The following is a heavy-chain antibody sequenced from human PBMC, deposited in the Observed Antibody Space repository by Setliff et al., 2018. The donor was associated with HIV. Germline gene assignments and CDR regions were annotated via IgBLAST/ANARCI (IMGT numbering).Heavy chain of an antibody. Sequence: SETLSLTCTVSGGSISSSSYFWGWIRQPPGKGLEWIGSIYYSGSTYYNPSLKSRVTISIDTSKNQFSLQLHSVAATDTAMYYCARHWSFAWEPYGANWFDPWGQGTQVTVSS. J-gene: IGHJ5*02. D-gene: IGHD1-26*01. CDR2: IYYSGST. CDR1: GGSISSSSYF. CDR3: ARHWSFAWEPYGANWFDP. V-gene: IGHV4-39*07.